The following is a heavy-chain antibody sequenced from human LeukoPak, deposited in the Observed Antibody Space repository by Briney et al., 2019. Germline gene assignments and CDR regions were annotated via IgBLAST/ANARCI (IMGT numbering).Heavy chain of an antibody. V-gene: IGHV3-23*01. CDR2: ISGSGGST. D-gene: IGHD2-15*01. J-gene: IGHJ5*02. CDR1: GFTFSSYA. CDR3: AKDSGRTAKSLFDP. Sequence: AGGSLRLSCAASGFTFSSYAMSWVRQAPGKGLEWVSAISGSGGSTYYADSVEGRFTISRDNSKNTLYPQMNSLRAEDTAVYYCAKDSGRTAKSLFDPWGQGTLVTVSS.